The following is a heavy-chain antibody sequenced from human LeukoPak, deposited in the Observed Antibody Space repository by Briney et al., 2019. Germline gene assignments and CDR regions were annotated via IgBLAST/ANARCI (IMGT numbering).Heavy chain of an antibody. D-gene: IGHD5-24*01. CDR2: ISYDGSNK. V-gene: IGHV3-30-3*01. CDR3: ARDSGDGYNWPAHFDY. J-gene: IGHJ4*02. CDR1: GFTFSSYA. Sequence: GGSLRLSCAASGFTFSSYAMHWVRQAPGKGLEWVAVISYDGSNKYYADSVKGRFTISRDNSKNTLYLQMNSLRAEDTAVYYCARDSGDGYNWPAHFDYWGQGTLVTVSS.